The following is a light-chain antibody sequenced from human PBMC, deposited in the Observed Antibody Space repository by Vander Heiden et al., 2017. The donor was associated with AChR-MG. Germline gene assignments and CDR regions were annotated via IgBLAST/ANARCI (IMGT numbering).Light chain of an antibody. CDR1: QGISSW. CDR2: VAS. J-gene: IGKJ1*01. CDR3: QQANNFPWT. Sequence: DIQMTQSPSSVSASVGDRVTLTCRASQGISSWLAWYQQKPGKAPKLLIYVASSLQSGVPSRFSASGSGTAFSLTISSLQPEASATYYCQQANNFPWTFGQGTKLEIK. V-gene: IGKV1-12*01.